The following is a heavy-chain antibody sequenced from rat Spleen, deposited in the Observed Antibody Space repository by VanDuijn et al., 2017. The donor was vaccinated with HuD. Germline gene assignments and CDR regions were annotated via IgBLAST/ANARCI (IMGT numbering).Heavy chain of an antibody. CDR3: ARAGYLRDWYFDF. CDR2: ISYDGSDT. CDR1: GFTFSDYY. Sequence: EVQLVESDGGLVQPGGSLKLSCAASGFTFSDYYMAWVRQAPTKGLEWVATISYDGSDTYYRDSVKGRFSISRDDAKSTLYLQMDSLRSEDTATYHCARAGYLRDWYFDFWGPRIMVTVSS. V-gene: IGHV5-29*01. D-gene: IGHD2-2*01. J-gene: IGHJ1*01.